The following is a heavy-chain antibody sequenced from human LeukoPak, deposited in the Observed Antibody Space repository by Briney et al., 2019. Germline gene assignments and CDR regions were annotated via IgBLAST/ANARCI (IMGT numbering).Heavy chain of an antibody. CDR2: IYYSGST. J-gene: IGHJ4*02. D-gene: IGHD3-22*01. CDR1: GGSISSYY. Sequence: SETLSLTCTVSGGSISSYYWSWIRQPPGKGLEWIGCIYYSGSTNYNPSLKSRVTISVDTSKNQFSLKLSSVTAADTAVYYCARGGAYYDSSGYYYVFDYWGQGTLVTVSS. V-gene: IGHV4-59*01. CDR3: ARGGAYYDSSGYYYVFDY.